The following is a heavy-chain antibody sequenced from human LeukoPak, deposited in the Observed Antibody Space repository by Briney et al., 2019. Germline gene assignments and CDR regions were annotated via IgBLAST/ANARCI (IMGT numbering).Heavy chain of an antibody. CDR1: GFTFSSYA. D-gene: IGHD4-17*01. V-gene: IGHV3-23*01. J-gene: IGHJ4*02. Sequence: GGSLRLSCAASGFTFSSYAMSWVRQAPGMGLEWVSAISGSGGSTYYADSVKGRFTISRDNSKNTLYLQMNSLRAEDTAVYYCAKVALRDRRLDYFDYWGQGTLVTVSS. CDR3: AKVALRDRRLDYFDY. CDR2: ISGSGGST.